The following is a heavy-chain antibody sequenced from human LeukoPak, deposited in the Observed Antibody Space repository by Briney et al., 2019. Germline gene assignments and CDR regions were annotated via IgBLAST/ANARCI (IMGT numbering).Heavy chain of an antibody. V-gene: IGHV4-38-2*02. CDR2: IYHRGST. CDR1: GYSISNGYY. Sequence: PSETLSLTCTVSGYSISNGYYWGWIRQPPGKGLEWVGSIYHRGSTYYNPSLQSRLTILVDTSKNQFSLRLSSVTAADTAVYYCARDRGDFVVVTANSFDPWGQGILVTVSS. J-gene: IGHJ5*02. D-gene: IGHD2-21*02. CDR3: ARDRGDFVVVTANSFDP.